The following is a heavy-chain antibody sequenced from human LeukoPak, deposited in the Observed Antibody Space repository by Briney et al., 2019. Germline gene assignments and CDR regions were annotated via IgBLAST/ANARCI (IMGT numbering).Heavy chain of an antibody. CDR1: GGTFSSYA. CDR2: INPKSGGT. CDR3: ARDRPHGSIFGVVSPVYYYYMDV. D-gene: IGHD3-3*01. J-gene: IGHJ6*03. Sequence: GASVKVSCKASGGTFSSYAIIWVQQAPGQGLEWMGWINPKSGGTNYAQQFQGRVTMTRDTSISTAYMELSWLRSDDTAVYYCARDRPHGSIFGVVSPVYYYYMDVWGKGTTVTVSS. V-gene: IGHV1-2*02.